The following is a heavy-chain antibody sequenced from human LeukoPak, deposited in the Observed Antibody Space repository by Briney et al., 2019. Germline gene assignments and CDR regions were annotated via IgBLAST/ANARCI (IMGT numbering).Heavy chain of an antibody. J-gene: IGHJ6*03. V-gene: IGHV4-34*01. Sequence: PSETLSLTCAVYGGSFSGYYWSWIRQPPGKGLEWIGEINHSGSTNYNPSLKSRVTISVDASKNQFSLKLNSVTAADTAVYYCARSIEDIVVVVTTTDYYFYMDVWGKGTTVTVSS. D-gene: IGHD2-15*01. CDR2: INHSGST. CDR3: ARSIEDIVVVVTTTDYYFYMDV. CDR1: GGSFSGYY.